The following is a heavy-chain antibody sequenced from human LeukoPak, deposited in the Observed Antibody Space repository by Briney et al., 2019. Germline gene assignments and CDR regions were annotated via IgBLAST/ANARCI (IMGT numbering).Heavy chain of an antibody. D-gene: IGHD3-22*01. V-gene: IGHV1-2*02. CDR3: ASDSSGYPYYFDY. J-gene: IGHJ4*02. CDR2: INPNSGGT. CDR1: GYTFTGYY. Sequence: ASVKVSCKASGYTFTGYYMHWVRQAPGQGLEWMGWINPNSGGTNYAQKFQGRVTMTRDTSISTAYMELSRLRSDDTAVYYCASDSSGYPYYFDYWGQGTLVTVSS.